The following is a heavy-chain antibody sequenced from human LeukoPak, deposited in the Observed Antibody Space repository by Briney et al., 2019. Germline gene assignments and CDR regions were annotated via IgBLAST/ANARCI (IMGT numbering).Heavy chain of an antibody. D-gene: IGHD6-13*01. CDR1: GFTFSSYW. CDR2: IKQDGSEN. Sequence: GGSLRLSCAASGFTFSSYWMSWVRQAPGKGREWVATIKQDGSENHCVDSVKGRFTVSRDNAKNSLYLQMNSLRAEDTAVYYCARLRYSSSWKGDYWGQGTLVTVSS. CDR3: ARLRYSSSWKGDY. V-gene: IGHV3-7*01. J-gene: IGHJ4*02.